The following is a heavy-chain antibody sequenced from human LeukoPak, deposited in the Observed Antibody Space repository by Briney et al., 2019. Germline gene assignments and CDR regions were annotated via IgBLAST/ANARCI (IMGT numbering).Heavy chain of an antibody. D-gene: IGHD2-15*01. CDR1: GGSISTYY. J-gene: IGHJ6*02. V-gene: IGHV4-59*12. Sequence: SETLSLTCTVSGGSISTYYWSWIRQPPGKGLEWIGYIYYSGSTNYNPSLKSRVTMSVDTSKNQFSLKLSSVTAADTAVYYCARGRSIPGLGWYASGMDVWGQGTTVTVSS. CDR3: ARGRSIPGLGWYASGMDV. CDR2: IYYSGST.